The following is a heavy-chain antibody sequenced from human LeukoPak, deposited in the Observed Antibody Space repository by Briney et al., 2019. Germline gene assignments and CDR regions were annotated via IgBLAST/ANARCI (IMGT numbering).Heavy chain of an antibody. Sequence: SETLSLTCAVSGGSISSGGYSWSWIRQPPGKGLEWIGYIYHSGSTYYNPSLKSRVTISVDRSKNQFSLKLSSVTAADTAVYYCARRSSSWPWSFDYWGQGTLVTVSS. CDR1: GGSISSGGYS. V-gene: IGHV4-30-2*01. J-gene: IGHJ4*02. D-gene: IGHD6-13*01. CDR3: ARRSSSWPWSFDY. CDR2: IYHSGST.